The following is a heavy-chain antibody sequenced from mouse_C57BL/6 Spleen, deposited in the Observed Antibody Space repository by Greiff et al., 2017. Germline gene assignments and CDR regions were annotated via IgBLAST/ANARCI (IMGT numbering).Heavy chain of an antibody. CDR2: IDPENGNT. CDR3: ARGYYGSSYAMDY. CDR1: GFNFKNTY. Sequence: EVQLQQSVAELVRPGASVKLSCTASGFNFKNTYMHWVKQRPEQGLEWIGRIDPENGNTKYAPKFQGKATITADTSSNTAYLQLSSLTSEDTAIYYCARGYYGSSYAMDYWGQGTSVTFAS. V-gene: IGHV14-3*01. D-gene: IGHD1-1*01. J-gene: IGHJ4*01.